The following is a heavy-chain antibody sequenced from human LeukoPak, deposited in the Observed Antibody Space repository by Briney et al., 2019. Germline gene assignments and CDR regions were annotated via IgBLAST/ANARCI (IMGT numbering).Heavy chain of an antibody. CDR2: IKSDGSST. CDR1: GFIFSSYW. Sequence: PGGSLRLSCAASGFIFSSYWMHWVRQAPGKGLVWVSLIKSDGSSTSYADSVKGRFTISRDNAKNTLYLQMNSLRAEDTAVYYCAREVLTRDAFDIWGQGTMVTVSS. CDR3: AREVLTRDAFDI. J-gene: IGHJ3*02. V-gene: IGHV3-74*01. D-gene: IGHD3-10*01.